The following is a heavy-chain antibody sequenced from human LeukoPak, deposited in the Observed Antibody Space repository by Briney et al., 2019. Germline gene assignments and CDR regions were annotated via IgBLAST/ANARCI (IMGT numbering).Heavy chain of an antibody. Sequence: GGSLRLSCAASGFTFSSYAMSWVRQAPGKGLEWVSAISGSGGSTYYADSVKGRFTVSRDNSKNTLYLQMNSLRAEDTDVYYCAKDSHTHYDSSGYYTVGAFDIWGQGTMVTVSS. D-gene: IGHD3-22*01. V-gene: IGHV3-23*01. CDR3: AKDSHTHYDSSGYYTVGAFDI. CDR2: ISGSGGST. J-gene: IGHJ3*02. CDR1: GFTFSSYA.